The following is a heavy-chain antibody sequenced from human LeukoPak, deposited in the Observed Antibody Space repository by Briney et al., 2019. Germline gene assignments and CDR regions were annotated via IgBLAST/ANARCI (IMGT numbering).Heavy chain of an antibody. CDR1: GGSFSGYY. D-gene: IGHD4-17*01. V-gene: IGHV4-34*01. J-gene: IGHJ3*02. CDR3: ARILTTVTSDAFDI. Sequence: SETLSLTCAVYGGSFSGYYWSWIRQPPGKGLEWIGEINHSGSTNYNPSLKSRVTISVDTSKNQFSVKLSSVTAADTAVYYCARILTTVTSDAFDIWGQGTMVTVSS. CDR2: INHSGST.